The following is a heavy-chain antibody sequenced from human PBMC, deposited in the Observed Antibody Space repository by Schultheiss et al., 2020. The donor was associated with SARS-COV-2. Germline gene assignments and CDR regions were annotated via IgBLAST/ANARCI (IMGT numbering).Heavy chain of an antibody. CDR2: IYYSGST. CDR1: GGSISSSSYY. Sequence: SETLSLTCTVSGGSISSSSYYWGWIRQPPGKGLEWIGYIYYSGSTNYNPSLKSRVTISVDTSKNQFSLKLSSVTAADTAVYYCARGGYSYGKFDYWGQGTLVTVSS. V-gene: IGHV4-61*05. CDR3: ARGGYSYGKFDY. D-gene: IGHD5-18*01. J-gene: IGHJ4*02.